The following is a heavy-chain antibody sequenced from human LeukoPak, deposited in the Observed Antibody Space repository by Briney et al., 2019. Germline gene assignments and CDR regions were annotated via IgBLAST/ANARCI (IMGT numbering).Heavy chain of an antibody. J-gene: IGHJ4*02. Sequence: ASVKVSCKASGYTFTSYYMHWVRQAPGQGLEWMGIINPSGGSTSYAQKFQGRVTMTRDTSTSTVYMEVSGLRSEDTAVYYCAREPPQWFGTNGDDYWGQGTLVTVSS. CDR3: AREPPQWFGTNGDDY. D-gene: IGHD2-8*01. CDR1: GYTFTSYY. CDR2: INPSGGST. V-gene: IGHV1-46*01.